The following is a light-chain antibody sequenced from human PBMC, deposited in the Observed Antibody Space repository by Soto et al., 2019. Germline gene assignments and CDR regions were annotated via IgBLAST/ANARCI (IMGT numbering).Light chain of an antibody. Sequence: QSALTQPRSVSGSPGQSVTISCTGTNRDVGAYNYVSWYQHYPGTAPKFLIYDVSKRPSGVPDRFSGSKSGNTASLTISGLQTEDEADYYCSSDAATSVLFCGGTKLTVL. V-gene: IGLV2-11*01. CDR3: SSDAATSVL. CDR2: DVS. CDR1: NRDVGAYNY. J-gene: IGLJ2*01.